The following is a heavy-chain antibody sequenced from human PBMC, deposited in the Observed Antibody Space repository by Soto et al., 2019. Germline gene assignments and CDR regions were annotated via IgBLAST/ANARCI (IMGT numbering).Heavy chain of an antibody. CDR2: IWYDGSNK. Sequence: GGSLRLSCAASGFTFSSYGMHWVRQAPGKGLEWVAVIWYDGSNKYYADSVKGRFTISRDNSKNTLYLQMNSLRAEDTAVYYCARDFGIVVVPAADYYYGMDVWGQGTTVTVSS. CDR3: ARDFGIVVVPAADYYYGMDV. D-gene: IGHD2-2*01. J-gene: IGHJ6*02. CDR1: GFTFSSYG. V-gene: IGHV3-33*01.